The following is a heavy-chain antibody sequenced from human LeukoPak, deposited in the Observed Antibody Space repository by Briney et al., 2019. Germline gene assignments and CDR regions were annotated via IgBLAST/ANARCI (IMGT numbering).Heavy chain of an antibody. V-gene: IGHV3-7*01. Sequence: GGSLRLSCAASGFTFSSYSMNWVRQAPGKGLEWVANIKQDGSEKYYVDSVKGRFTISRDNAKNSLYLQMNSLRAEDTAVYYCAREAWLLRDYWGQGTLVTVSS. J-gene: IGHJ4*02. CDR2: IKQDGSEK. CDR1: GFTFSSYS. D-gene: IGHD6-19*01. CDR3: AREAWLLRDY.